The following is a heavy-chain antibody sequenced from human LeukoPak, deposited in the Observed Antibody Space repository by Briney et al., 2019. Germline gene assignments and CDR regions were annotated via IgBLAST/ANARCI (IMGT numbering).Heavy chain of an antibody. V-gene: IGHV1-46*01. Sequence: GASVKVSCKASGYTFTGYYMHWVRQAPGQGLEWMGIINPSGGSTSYAQKFQGRVTMTRDTSTSTVYMELSSLRSEDTAVYYCARSPPYYYDSSGYANYNWFDPWGQGTLVTVSS. J-gene: IGHJ5*02. CDR1: GYTFTGYY. D-gene: IGHD3-22*01. CDR2: INPSGGST. CDR3: ARSPPYYYDSSGYANYNWFDP.